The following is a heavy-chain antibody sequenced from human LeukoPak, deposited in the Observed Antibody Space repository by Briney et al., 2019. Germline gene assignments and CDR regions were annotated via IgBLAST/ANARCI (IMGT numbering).Heavy chain of an antibody. J-gene: IGHJ4*02. CDR2: ISSGSRAI. V-gene: IGHV3-21*01. D-gene: IGHD4-17*01. Sequence: GGSLRLSCEASGFTFTTYSMTWVRQAPGKGLGWVSIISSGSRAIFSADALKGRFTISRDDAKNLLYLDMNSLRAEDTAVYYCARGHTAVTRHFDFWGQGTLVTVSS. CDR3: ARGHTAVTRHFDF. CDR1: GFTFTTYS.